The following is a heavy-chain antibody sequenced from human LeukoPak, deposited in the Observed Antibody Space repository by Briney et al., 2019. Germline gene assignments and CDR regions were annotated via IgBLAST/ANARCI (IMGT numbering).Heavy chain of an antibody. CDR2: INHSGST. V-gene: IGHV4-34*01. J-gene: IGHJ1*01. CDR1: GGSFSGYY. Sequence: PSETLSLTCAVYGGSFSGYYWGWIRQPPGKGLEWIGEINHSGSTNYNPSLKSRVTISVDTSKNQFSLKLSSVTAADTAVYYCARSPYDYVWGSYRPTNFQHWGQGTLVTVSS. D-gene: IGHD3-16*02. CDR3: ARSPYDYVWGSYRPTNFQH.